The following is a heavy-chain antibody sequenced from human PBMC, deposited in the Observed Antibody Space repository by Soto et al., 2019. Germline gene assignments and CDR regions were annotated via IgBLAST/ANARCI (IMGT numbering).Heavy chain of an antibody. Sequence: EVQLLESGGGLVQPGGSLRLSCAASGFTFSNSGMSWVRQAPGKGLEWVSGISGGAGTTYYAESVKGRFTMSRDNSKKTLYLQMNSLRAEGTAVYYCASLGWNIPTFGSWGQGTLVTVSS. CDR1: GFTFSNSG. J-gene: IGHJ5*02. CDR2: ISGGAGTT. V-gene: IGHV3-23*01. D-gene: IGHD3-3*01. CDR3: ASLGWNIPTFGS.